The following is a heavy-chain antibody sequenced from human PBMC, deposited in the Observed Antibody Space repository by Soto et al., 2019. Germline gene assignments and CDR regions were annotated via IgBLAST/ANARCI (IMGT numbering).Heavy chain of an antibody. CDR1: GYSFSSSW. CDR3: ARHAGNSWKGDYFDY. V-gene: IGHV5-51*01. D-gene: IGHD6-13*01. Sequence: GASLKISCQASGYSFSSSWIGWVRQMPGKGLEWMGIIDPNDSQTIYSPSFQGQVTISADKSIDTAYLQWSSLKTSDTAMYYCARHAGNSWKGDYFDYWGQGALVTVSS. CDR2: IDPNDSQT. J-gene: IGHJ4*02.